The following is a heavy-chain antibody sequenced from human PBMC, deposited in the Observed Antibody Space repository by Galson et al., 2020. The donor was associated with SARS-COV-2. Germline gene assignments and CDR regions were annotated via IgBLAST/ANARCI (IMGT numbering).Heavy chain of an antibody. D-gene: IGHD3-3*01. V-gene: IGHV3-30*18. CDR3: SKDGTYYDFWCGYPTPYYYYGMDG. J-gene: IGHJ6*02. Sequence: TGGSLRLSCAASGFTFSSYGMHWVRQAPGKGLEWVAVIPYDGRNKHYADSVQGRFTLSRDNSKNTRYLQMNSLRAEDTAVYYCSKDGTYYDFWCGYPTPYYYYGMDGWGQGTTVTVSS. CDR1: GFTFSSYG. CDR2: IPYDGRNK.